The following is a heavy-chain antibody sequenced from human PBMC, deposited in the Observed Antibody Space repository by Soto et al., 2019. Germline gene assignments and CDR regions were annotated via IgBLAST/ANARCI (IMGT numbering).Heavy chain of an antibody. CDR1: GGSISSYY. D-gene: IGHD3-22*01. CDR3: ARALYYYDSSGYLGSLSFDY. V-gene: IGHV4-4*07. Sequence: QVQLQESGPGLVKPSETLSLTCTVSGGSISSYYWSWIRQPAGKGLEWIGRIYTSGSTNYNPSLKSRVTMSVDTSKNQFSLKLSSVTAADTAVYYCARALYYYDSSGYLGSLSFDYWGQGTLVTVSS. CDR2: IYTSGST. J-gene: IGHJ4*02.